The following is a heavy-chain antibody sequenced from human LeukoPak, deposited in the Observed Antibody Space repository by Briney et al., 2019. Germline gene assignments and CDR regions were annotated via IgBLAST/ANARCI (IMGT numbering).Heavy chain of an antibody. J-gene: IGHJ4*02. CDR2: ISGGGAGT. Sequence: GGSLRLSCAASGFTFSSYAMSWVRQAPGKGLEWVSGISGGGAGTHYADSVKGRFTISRDNSKNTLYLQMNSLRAEDTAVYYCAKAETMTQRGYFDYWGQGTLVTVSS. CDR1: GFTFSSYA. V-gene: IGHV3-23*01. CDR3: AKAETMTQRGYFDY. D-gene: IGHD1-1*01.